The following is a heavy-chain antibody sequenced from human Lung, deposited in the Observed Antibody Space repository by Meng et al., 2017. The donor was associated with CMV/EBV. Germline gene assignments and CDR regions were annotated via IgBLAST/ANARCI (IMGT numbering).Heavy chain of an antibody. CDR2: ITPNSGGT. CDR3: ARGPFYYYGMDV. D-gene: IGHD3-10*01. CDR1: GYTFTGYY. Sequence: SXXVSXKASGYTFTGYYIHWVRQAPGQGLEWMGWITPNSGGTNYAQKFQGRVTMTRDTSISTAYMELSRLRSDETAVYYCARGPFYYYGMDVWGQGTTVTCSS. V-gene: IGHV1-2*02. J-gene: IGHJ6*02.